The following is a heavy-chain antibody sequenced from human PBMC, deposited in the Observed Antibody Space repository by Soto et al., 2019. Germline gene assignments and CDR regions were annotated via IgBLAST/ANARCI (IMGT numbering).Heavy chain of an antibody. CDR1: GFTFSSYG. J-gene: IGHJ6*02. V-gene: IGHV3-30*18. D-gene: IGHD1-1*01. CDR2: ISYDGSNK. Sequence: QVQLVESGGGVVQPGRSLRLSCAASGFTFSSYGMHWVRQAPGKGLEWLALISYDGSNKYYTDSVKGRFIISRDTAKNTLFLQMNNLRAEDTAVYYCAKETTYETSSYYGMNVWGQGTTFTVSS. CDR3: AKETTYETSSYYGMNV.